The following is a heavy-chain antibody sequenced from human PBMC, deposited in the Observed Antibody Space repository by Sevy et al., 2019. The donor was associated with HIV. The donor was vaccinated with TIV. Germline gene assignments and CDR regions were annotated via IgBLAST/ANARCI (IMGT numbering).Heavy chain of an antibody. D-gene: IGHD3-10*01. CDR2: IYTSGST. CDR3: AGDPVNYYGSGSYLGSWFDP. CDR1: GGSITTYY. J-gene: IGHJ5*02. V-gene: IGHV4-4*07. Sequence: SETLSLTCTVSGGSITTYYWNWIRQPAGKGLEWIGRIYTSGSTNYNPSLKSRVTMSLDTSKNQFSLKLSSVTAADTAVYYCAGDPVNYYGSGSYLGSWFDPWGQGTLVTVSS.